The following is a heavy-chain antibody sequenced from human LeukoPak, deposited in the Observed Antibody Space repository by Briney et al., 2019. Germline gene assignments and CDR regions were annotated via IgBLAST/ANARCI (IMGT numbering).Heavy chain of an antibody. J-gene: IGHJ5*02. V-gene: IGHV3-23*01. CDR1: GFTSGLTFSNYA. CDR3: AKCWPPRRSGGSCYLGFDP. Sequence: PGGSLRLSCAASGFTSGLTFSNYAMNWVRQAPGKGLEWVSTISGSGSKTYYADSVKGRFTISRDNSKNTMDLQMNSLRAEDTAVYYCAKCWPPRRSGGSCYLGFDPWGQGTLVTVSS. CDR2: ISGSGSKT. D-gene: IGHD2-15*01.